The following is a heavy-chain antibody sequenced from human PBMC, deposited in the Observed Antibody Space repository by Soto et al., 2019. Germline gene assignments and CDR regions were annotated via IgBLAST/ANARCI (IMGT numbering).Heavy chain of an antibody. CDR3: GKNPGMRAAQNWFDP. J-gene: IGHJ5*02. D-gene: IGHD6-13*01. Sequence: VQLLESGGGLVQPGGSLRLSCAASGFTFNNYAMSWVRQAPGKGLEWVSSIGGSGASTYYADSVKGRFTISRDNSKNTLFLHMNSLRPDDTAMYYCGKNPGMRAAQNWFDPWGQGTLVTVSS. CDR1: GFTFNNYA. V-gene: IGHV3-23*01. CDR2: IGGSGAST.